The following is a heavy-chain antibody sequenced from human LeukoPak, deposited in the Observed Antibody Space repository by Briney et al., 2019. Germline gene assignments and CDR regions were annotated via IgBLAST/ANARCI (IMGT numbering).Heavy chain of an antibody. Sequence: GESLKISCKGSGYSFTNYWIAWVRQMPGKGLEWMGIIYPGDSDTRYSPSFQGQVTISADKSITTAHLHWSSLKASDTAMYYCASVGGTGFLQHWGQGTLVTVSS. V-gene: IGHV5-51*01. D-gene: IGHD2-15*01. CDR3: ASVGGTGFLQH. J-gene: IGHJ1*01. CDR2: IYPGDSDT. CDR1: GYSFTNYW.